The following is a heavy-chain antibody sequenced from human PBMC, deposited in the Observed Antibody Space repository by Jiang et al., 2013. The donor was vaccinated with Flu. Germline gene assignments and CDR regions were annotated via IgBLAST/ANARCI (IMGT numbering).Heavy chain of an antibody. CDR2: IYYSGST. V-gene: IGHV4-59*01. J-gene: IGHJ4*02. Sequence: GPGLVKPSETLSLTCTVSGGSISSYYWSWIRQPPGKGLEWIGYIYYSGSTNYNPSLKSRVTISVDTSKNQFSLKLSSVTAADTAVYYCARETRSGCFDYWGQGTWSPSPQ. CDR3: ARETRSGCFDY. CDR1: GGSISSYY. D-gene: IGHD6-19*01.